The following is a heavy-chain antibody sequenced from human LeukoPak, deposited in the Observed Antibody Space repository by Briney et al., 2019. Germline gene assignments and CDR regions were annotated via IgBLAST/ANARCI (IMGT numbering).Heavy chain of an antibody. Sequence: PSETLSLTCGVSGGSISSINWWSWVRQVPGQGLEWIGEISLIGRTNYNPSLNSRLTLSLDESRNQVSLNLTSVTAADTAIYYCPGESGPFCPFGYWGQGTLVVVPS. D-gene: IGHD1-26*01. J-gene: IGHJ4*02. CDR2: ISLIGRT. V-gene: IGHV4-4*02. CDR3: PGESGPFCPFGY. CDR1: GGSISSINW.